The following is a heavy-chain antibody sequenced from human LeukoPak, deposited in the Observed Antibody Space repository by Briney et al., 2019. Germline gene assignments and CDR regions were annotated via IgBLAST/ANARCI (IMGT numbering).Heavy chain of an antibody. V-gene: IGHV1-46*01. Sequence: ASVKISCKVSGYTFTNYYIHWVRQAPVQGLEWMGLINPSSGYTTYPQKFQGRVTMTRDTPTSTVYMGLNSLRSEDTAVYYCVFPGGDYVYFDYWGLGTLVTVSS. J-gene: IGHJ4*02. CDR3: VFPGGDYVYFDY. CDR1: GYTFTNYY. D-gene: IGHD4-17*01. CDR2: INPSSGYT.